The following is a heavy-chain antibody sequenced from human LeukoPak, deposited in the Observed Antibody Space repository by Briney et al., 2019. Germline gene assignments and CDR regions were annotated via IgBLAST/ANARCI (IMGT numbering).Heavy chain of an antibody. CDR3: ARGAEVVADSNNWFDP. CDR1: GFTFNSYS. D-gene: IGHD2-2*01. Sequence: GGSLRLSCAPSGFTFNSYSMNWVPQAPGMGLEWVSSIRTSSIYIYYADSVKGRFTISRDNAKNSLYLQMSSQRAEETAVYYCARGAEVVADSNNWFDPWGQGTLVTVSS. CDR2: IRTSSIYI. J-gene: IGHJ5*02. V-gene: IGHV3-21*01.